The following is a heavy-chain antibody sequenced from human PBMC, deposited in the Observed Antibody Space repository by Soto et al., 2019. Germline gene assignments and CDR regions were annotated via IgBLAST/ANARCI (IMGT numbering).Heavy chain of an antibody. CDR3: ARERAAAGQEDYYYGMDV. CDR2: IYYSGST. CDR1: GGSISSGDYY. D-gene: IGHD6-13*01. Sequence: PSETLSLTCTVSGGSISSGDYYWSWIRQPPGKGLEWIGYIYYSGSTYYNPSLKSRVTISVDTSKNQFSLKLSSVTAADTAVYYCARERAAAGQEDYYYGMDVWGQGTTVTVS. J-gene: IGHJ6*02. V-gene: IGHV4-30-4*01.